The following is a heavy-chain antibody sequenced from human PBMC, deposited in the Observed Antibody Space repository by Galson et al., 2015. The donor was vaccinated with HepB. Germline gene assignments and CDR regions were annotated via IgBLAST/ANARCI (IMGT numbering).Heavy chain of an antibody. V-gene: IGHV3-53*01. CDR3: ARNYRNLDN. D-gene: IGHD5-24*01. CDR1: GFTVSSYY. J-gene: IGHJ4*02. CDR2: IYDNGYT. Sequence: SLRLSCAPSGFTVSSYYMTWVRQAPGKGLEWVSVIYDNGYTYYAGSVKGRFTISRDSSKNTLYLQMNSLRAEDTAIYYCARNYRNLDNWGQGTLVTVSS.